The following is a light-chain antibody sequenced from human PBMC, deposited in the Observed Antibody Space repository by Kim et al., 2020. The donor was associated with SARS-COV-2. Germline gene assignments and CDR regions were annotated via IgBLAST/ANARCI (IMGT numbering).Light chain of an antibody. V-gene: IGLV7-46*01. CDR3: FLFYKGVGRG. J-gene: IGLJ3*02. CDR2: DTS. CDR1: TGTVTDGHY. Sequence: QAVVTQEPSMTVSPGGTVTLTCGSSTGTVTDGHYPYWLQQKPGQAPRTLIFDTSDKHSWTPARFSGSLLGGKAALTLSGAQPEDEADYYCFLFYKGVGRGFGGGTQLTVL.